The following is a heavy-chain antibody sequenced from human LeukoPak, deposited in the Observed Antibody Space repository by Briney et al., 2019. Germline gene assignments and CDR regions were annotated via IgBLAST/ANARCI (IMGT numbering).Heavy chain of an antibody. D-gene: IGHD3-9*01. Sequence: SQTLSLTCTGSGGSISSGSYYWSWIRQPSGKGLEWIGRIYTSGSTNYNPSLKSRVTISVDTSKNQFSLKLSSVTAADTAVYFFFREKREYDILTGYYSSWFDPWGQGTLVTVSS. CDR3: FREKREYDILTGYYSSWFDP. CDR2: IYTSGST. CDR1: GGSISSGSYY. V-gene: IGHV4-61*02. J-gene: IGHJ5*02.